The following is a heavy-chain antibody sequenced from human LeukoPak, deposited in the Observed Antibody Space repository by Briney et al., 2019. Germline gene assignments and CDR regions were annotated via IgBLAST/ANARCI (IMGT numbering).Heavy chain of an antibody. CDR1: GGTFSSYA. Sequence: SVKVSCKASGGTFSSYAISWVRQAPGQGLEWMGRIIPTLGIANYAQKFQGRVTITADKSTSTAYMELSSLRSEDTAVYYCARDSNGPYWYFDLWGRGTLVTVSS. CDR2: IIPTLGIA. V-gene: IGHV1-69*04. CDR3: ARDSNGPYWYFDL. J-gene: IGHJ2*01. D-gene: IGHD2-8*01.